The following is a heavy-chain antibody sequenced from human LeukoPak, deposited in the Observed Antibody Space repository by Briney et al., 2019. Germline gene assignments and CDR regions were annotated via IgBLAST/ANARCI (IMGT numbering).Heavy chain of an antibody. CDR3: AVKPGYYYESSGYYN. D-gene: IGHD3-22*01. CDR2: INHSGST. V-gene: IGHV4-34*01. Sequence: SETLSLTCAVYGGSFSGYYWSWIRQPPGKGLEWIGEINHSGSTNYNPSLKSRVTISVDTSKNQFSLKLSSVTAADTAVYYCAVKPGYYYESSGYYNWGQGTLVTVSS. J-gene: IGHJ4*02. CDR1: GGSFSGYY.